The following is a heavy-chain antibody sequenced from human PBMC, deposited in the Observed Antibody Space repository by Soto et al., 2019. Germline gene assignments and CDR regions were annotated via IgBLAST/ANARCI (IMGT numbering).Heavy chain of an antibody. J-gene: IGHJ3*02. Sequence: ASVKVSCKASGGTFSSYAISWVRQAPGQGLEWMGGIIPIFGTANYAQKFQGRVTMTRDTSTSTVYMELSSLRSEDTAVYYCARDLSSSAFDIWGQGTMVTVSS. V-gene: IGHV1-69*05. CDR2: IIPIFGTA. CDR3: ARDLSSSAFDI. CDR1: GGTFSSYA.